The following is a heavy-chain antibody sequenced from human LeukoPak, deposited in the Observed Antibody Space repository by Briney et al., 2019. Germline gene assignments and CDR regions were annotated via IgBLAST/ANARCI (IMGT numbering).Heavy chain of an antibody. V-gene: IGHV1-2*02. CDR3: ARESLVGATIDY. Sequence: ASVKVSCKASGYTFTGYYMHWVRQAPGQGLEWMGWINPNSGGTNYAQKFQGRVTMTRDTSISTAYMELSRLRSDDTAVYYCARESLVGATIDYWGQGTTVTVSS. J-gene: IGHJ4*03. CDR1: GYTFTGYY. D-gene: IGHD1-26*01. CDR2: INPNSGGT.